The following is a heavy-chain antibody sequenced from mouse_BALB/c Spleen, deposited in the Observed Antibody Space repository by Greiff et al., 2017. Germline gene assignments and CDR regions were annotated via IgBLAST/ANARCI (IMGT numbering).Heavy chain of an antibody. D-gene: IGHD1-1*01. CDR1: GFTFSSYA. J-gene: IGHJ4*01. Sequence: EVKLVESGGGLVKPGGSLKLSCAASGFTFSSYAMSWVRQTPEKRLEWVASISSGGSTYYPDSVKVRFTISRDNARNNLYLQMSSLRSEDTAMYYCARGVGHYGNYAMDYWGQGTSVTVSS. CDR3: ARGVGHYGNYAMDY. CDR2: ISSGGST. V-gene: IGHV5-6-5*01.